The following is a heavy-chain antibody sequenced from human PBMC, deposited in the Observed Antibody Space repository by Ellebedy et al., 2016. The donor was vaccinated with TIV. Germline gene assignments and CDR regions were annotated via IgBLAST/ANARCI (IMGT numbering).Heavy chain of an antibody. Sequence: SVKVSCXASGGTFSSYAISWVRQAPGQGLEWMGGIIPIFGTANYAQKFQGRVTMTRDTSTSTVYMELSSLRSEDTAVYYCAREGHCTNGVCYPRSAFDIWGQGTLVTVSS. J-gene: IGHJ4*02. CDR3: AREGHCTNGVCYPRSAFDI. D-gene: IGHD2-8*01. V-gene: IGHV1-69*05. CDR2: IIPIFGTA. CDR1: GGTFSSYA.